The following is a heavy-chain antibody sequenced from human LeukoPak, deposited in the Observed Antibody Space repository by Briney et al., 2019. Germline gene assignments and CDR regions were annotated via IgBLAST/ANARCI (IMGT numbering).Heavy chain of an antibody. D-gene: IGHD3-22*01. CDR3: ARELAYYDSSGYYGAEYFQH. V-gene: IGHV1-2*02. CDR2: INPNTGGT. Sequence: ASVKVSCKASGYTFTVYYLHWVRQAPGQGLEWMGWINPNTGGTNSQKFQGRVTMTRDTSISTAYMELSSLRSDDTAVYYCARELAYYDSSGYYGAEYFQHWGQGTLVTVSS. CDR1: GYTFTVYY. J-gene: IGHJ1*01.